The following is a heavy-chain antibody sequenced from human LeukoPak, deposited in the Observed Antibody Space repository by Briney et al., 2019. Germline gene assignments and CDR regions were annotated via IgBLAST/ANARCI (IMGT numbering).Heavy chain of an antibody. Sequence: SETLSLTCTVSTYSISSGYYWGWIRQPPGKGLEWIGSIYYSGSTYYNPSLKSRVTISVDTSKNQFSLKLSSVTAADTAVYYCARQSAIFALHYYYMDVWGKGTTVTVSS. CDR3: ARQSAIFALHYYYMDV. CDR1: TYSISSGYY. V-gene: IGHV4-38-2*02. CDR2: IYYSGST. D-gene: IGHD3-3*01. J-gene: IGHJ6*03.